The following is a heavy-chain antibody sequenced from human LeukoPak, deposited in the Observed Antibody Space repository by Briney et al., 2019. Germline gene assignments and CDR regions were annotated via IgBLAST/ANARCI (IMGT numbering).Heavy chain of an antibody. CDR3: ARAPEYSGYDFY. V-gene: IGHV4-31*03. Sequence: PSQTLSLTCTVSGGSISSGGYYWSWIRQHPGKGVEWIGYIYYSGSTYYNPSHKSRVTISVDTSKNQFSLKLSSVTAADTAVYYCARAPEYSGYDFYWGQGTLVTVSS. CDR1: GGSISSGGYY. CDR2: IYYSGST. D-gene: IGHD5-12*01. J-gene: IGHJ4*02.